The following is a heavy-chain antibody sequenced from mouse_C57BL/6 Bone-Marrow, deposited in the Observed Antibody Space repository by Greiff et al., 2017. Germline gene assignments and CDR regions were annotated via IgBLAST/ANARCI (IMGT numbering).Heavy chain of an antibody. CDR2: IDPENGDT. CDR1: GFNIKDDY. Sequence: VQLKESGAELVRPGASVKLSCTASGFNIKDDYMHWVKQRPEQGLEWIGWIDPENGDTEYASKFQGKATITADTSSNTAYLQLSSLTSEDTAVYYCTISNYDYFDYGGQGTTLTVSS. D-gene: IGHD2-5*01. V-gene: IGHV14-4*01. J-gene: IGHJ2*01. CDR3: TISNYDYFDY.